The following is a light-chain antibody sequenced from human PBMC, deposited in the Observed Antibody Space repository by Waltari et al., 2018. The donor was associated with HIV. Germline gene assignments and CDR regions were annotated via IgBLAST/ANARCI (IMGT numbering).Light chain of an antibody. V-gene: IGLV3-21*02. J-gene: IGLJ2*01. Sequence: SYVVTQPPSVSVAPGQTARLTCAGADIRSDSVHWYQQKPGHAPVPVVYDDRDRPSGIPGRFTGSNSGNTATLTITRVEAGDEADYYCQVWESGGDIVFFGGGTKLTVL. CDR3: QVWESGGDIVF. CDR2: DDR. CDR1: DIRSDS.